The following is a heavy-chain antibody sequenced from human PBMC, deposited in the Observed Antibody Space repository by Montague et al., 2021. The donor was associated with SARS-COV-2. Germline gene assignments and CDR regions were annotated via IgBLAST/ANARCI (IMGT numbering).Heavy chain of an antibody. V-gene: IGHV4-4*07. CDR1: GDSITNHY. CDR2: MHFTGKT. Sequence: SETLSLTCSVSGDSITNHYWSWIRQPAGKGQEWIGRMHFTGKTNFSPFFSSRLTMSADTSKNQFSLKLTSVTAADTAIYFCARDRFDFGAGRQGTIDFWGQGTLVTVSS. J-gene: IGHJ4*02. CDR3: ARDRFDFGAGRQGTIDF. D-gene: IGHD3-10*01.